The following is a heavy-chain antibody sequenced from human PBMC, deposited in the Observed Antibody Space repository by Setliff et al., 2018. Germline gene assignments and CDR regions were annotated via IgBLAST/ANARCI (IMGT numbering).Heavy chain of an antibody. CDR2: INGVNGNT. J-gene: IGHJ4*02. D-gene: IGHD1-26*01. Sequence: ASVKVSCKASGYTFTAYDIHWMRQAPGQSLEWMGWINGVNGNTKYSQSFQGRVTFTSDTSANTAFMELSSLRSEDSSMYYCARGQTVGPNSGKDYWGQGTLVTVSS. V-gene: IGHV1-3*01. CDR1: GYTFTAYD. CDR3: ARGQTVGPNSGKDY.